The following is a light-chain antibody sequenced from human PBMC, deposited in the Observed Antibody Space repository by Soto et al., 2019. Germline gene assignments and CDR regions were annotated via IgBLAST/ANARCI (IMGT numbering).Light chain of an antibody. CDR2: GAS. J-gene: IGKJ5*01. CDR3: QQYNNWPPIT. V-gene: IGKV3-15*01. CDR1: QGVGNR. Sequence: ENVLTQSPGTLTLSPVERATLSCRASQGVGNRLAWYQQKPGQAPRLLIYGASTRATGIPARFIGSGSVTEFNLTISSLQSEDFAVYYCQQYNNWPPITFGQGTRLEI.